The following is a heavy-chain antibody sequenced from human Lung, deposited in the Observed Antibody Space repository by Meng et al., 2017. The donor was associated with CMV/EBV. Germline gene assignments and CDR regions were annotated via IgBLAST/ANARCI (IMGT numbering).Heavy chain of an antibody. D-gene: IGHD3-10*01. Sequence: GGSLRLSCAASGFTFSSYAMHWVRQAPGKGLEWVAVISYDGSNKYYADSVKGRFSISRDNSKNTLFLQMSPLRVEDTAVYYCVQTFGENLDYFDYWGQGTLVTVSS. CDR1: GFTFSSYA. V-gene: IGHV3-30-3*01. CDR3: VQTFGENLDYFDY. CDR2: ISYDGSNK. J-gene: IGHJ4*02.